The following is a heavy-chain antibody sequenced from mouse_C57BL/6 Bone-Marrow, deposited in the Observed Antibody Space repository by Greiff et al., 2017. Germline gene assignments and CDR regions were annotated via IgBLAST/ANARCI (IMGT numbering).Heavy chain of an antibody. CDR2: IYPSDSET. D-gene: IGHD1-1*02. J-gene: IGHJ2*01. CDR1: GYTFTSYW. CDR3: ARVVGWYFDY. Sequence: QVQLQQPGAELVRPGSSVKLSCKASGYTFTSYWMDWVKQRPGQGLEWIGNIYPSDSETHYNQKFKDKATLTVDKSSSTAYMQLSSLTSEDSAVYYCARVVGWYFDYWGQGTTLTVSS. V-gene: IGHV1-61*01.